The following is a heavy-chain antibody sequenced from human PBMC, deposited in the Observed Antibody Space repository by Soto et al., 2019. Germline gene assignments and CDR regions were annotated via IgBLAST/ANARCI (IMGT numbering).Heavy chain of an antibody. CDR2: VSGSGGYI. V-gene: IGHV3-23*01. CDR3: AKAYASGSYSYSKSGNYYYYYMDV. Sequence: GGSLRLSCAASGFTFSDYGMSWVRQAPGKGLEWVSFVSGSGGYIYYADSVKGRFTISRDNPKNTLYLQMNSLRAEDTAVYYCAKAYASGSYSYSKSGNYYYYYMDVWGRGTTVTVSS. CDR1: GFTFSDYG. J-gene: IGHJ6*03. D-gene: IGHD3-10*01.